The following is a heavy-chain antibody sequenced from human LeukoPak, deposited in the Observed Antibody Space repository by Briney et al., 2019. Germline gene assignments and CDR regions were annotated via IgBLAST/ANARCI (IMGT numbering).Heavy chain of an antibody. Sequence: SETLSLTCTVSGGSISSSSSYWGWLRQPPGKGLEWNGSMYHSGSTYYNPSLKSRVTISVDTSKNQFSLKLSSVTAADTAVYYCARHTPDAGRYLSFDHWGQGTLVAVSS. CDR3: ARHTPDAGRYLSFDH. CDR1: GGSISSSSSY. CDR2: MYHSGST. J-gene: IGHJ4*02. D-gene: IGHD1-26*01. V-gene: IGHV4-39*01.